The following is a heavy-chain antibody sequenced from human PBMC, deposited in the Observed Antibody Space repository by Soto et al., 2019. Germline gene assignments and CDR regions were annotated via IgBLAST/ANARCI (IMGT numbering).Heavy chain of an antibody. CDR1: GFTFSSYA. Sequence: EVQLLESAGGWVQPGGSLRLSCAAAGFTFSSYAMSWVRQAPGQGLEWVSAISGSGGSTYYADSVKGRFTISRDNSKNTLYLQMNSLRAEDTAVYYCAKGSTTMIYYYYYYMDVWGKGTTVTVSS. D-gene: IGHD3-22*01. V-gene: IGHV3-23*01. J-gene: IGHJ6*03. CDR2: ISGSGGST. CDR3: AKGSTTMIYYYYYYMDV.